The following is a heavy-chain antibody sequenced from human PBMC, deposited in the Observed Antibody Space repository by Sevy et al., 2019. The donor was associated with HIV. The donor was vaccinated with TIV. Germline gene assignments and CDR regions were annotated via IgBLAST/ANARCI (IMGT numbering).Heavy chain of an antibody. CDR1: GDTLTNNY. CDR2: VDPSGGNA. J-gene: IGHJ4*02. Sequence: ASVKVSCRASGDTLTNNYMHWVRQAPGQGLEWMGMVDPSGGNATYAQNFQGRVIMTRDTSTRTLYMDLSSLRSEDTDVYYCVRADPAKHFDSWGQGTLVTVSS. V-gene: IGHV1-46*01. CDR3: VRADPAKHFDS.